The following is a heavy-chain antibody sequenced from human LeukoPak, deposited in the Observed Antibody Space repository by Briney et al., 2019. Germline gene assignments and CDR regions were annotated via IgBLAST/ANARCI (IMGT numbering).Heavy chain of an antibody. CDR1: GYTLTELS. D-gene: IGHD2-15*01. V-gene: IGHV1-24*01. CDR3: ATDPVGYCNADGCYSVDY. CDR2: FDPEHGET. J-gene: IGHJ4*02. Sequence: ASMKVSCKVSGYTLTELSMHWVRQAPGKGLEWMGGFDPEHGETVYAQKFQGRLTMTEDTSTHTAYMELSSLRSDDTAVYYCATDPVGYCNADGCYSVDYWGQGTLVTVSS.